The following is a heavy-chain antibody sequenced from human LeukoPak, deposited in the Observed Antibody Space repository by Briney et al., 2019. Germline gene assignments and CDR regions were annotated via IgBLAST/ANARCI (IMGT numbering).Heavy chain of an antibody. CDR3: ARTGSGSYYNRVY. CDR1: GGSISSSSYY. V-gene: IGHV4-39*01. D-gene: IGHD3-10*01. Sequence: SETLSLTCTVSGGSISSSSYYWGWIRPPPGKGLEWIGSIYYSGSTYYNPSLKSRVTISVDTSKNQFSLKLSSVTAADTAVYYCARTGSGSYYNRVYWGQGTLVTVSP. J-gene: IGHJ4*02. CDR2: IYYSGST.